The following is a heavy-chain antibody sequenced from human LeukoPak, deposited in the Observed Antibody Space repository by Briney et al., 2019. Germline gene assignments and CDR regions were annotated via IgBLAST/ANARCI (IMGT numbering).Heavy chain of an antibody. CDR1: GFTFSSYD. CDR3: AKGGMSIAARAIDY. V-gene: IGHV3-23*01. CDR2: ISGSGGST. Sequence: GGSLRLSCAASGFTFSSYDMSWVRQAPGKGLEWVSAISGSGGSTYYADSVKGRFTISRDNSKNTLYLQMNSLRAEDTAVYYCAKGGMSIAARAIDYWGQGTLVTVSS. D-gene: IGHD6-6*01. J-gene: IGHJ4*02.